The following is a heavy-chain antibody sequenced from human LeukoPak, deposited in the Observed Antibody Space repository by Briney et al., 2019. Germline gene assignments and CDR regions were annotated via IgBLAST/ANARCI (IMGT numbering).Heavy chain of an antibody. J-gene: IGHJ4*02. V-gene: IGHV4-59*01. Sequence: TSETLSLTCAVYGGSFSGYYWSWIRQPPGKGLEWIGNIYDSGSTNYNPSLKSRVTISVDTSKNQFSLKLSSVTAADTAVYYCAREHFDFWSGFYTIDFWGQGTLVSVSS. D-gene: IGHD3-3*01. CDR1: GGSFSGYY. CDR3: AREHFDFWSGFYTIDF. CDR2: IYDSGST.